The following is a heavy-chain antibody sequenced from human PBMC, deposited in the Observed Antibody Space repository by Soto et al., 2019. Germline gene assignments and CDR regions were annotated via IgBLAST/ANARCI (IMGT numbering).Heavy chain of an antibody. V-gene: IGHV4-39*01. J-gene: IGHJ6*02. D-gene: IGHD5-12*01. CDR1: SGSISSSVHY. Sequence: QVQLQESGPGLVKPSETLSLTCTVSSGSISSSVHYWGWIRQPPGKGLEWIGSIYYSGSTYYNPSLKSRVTISEDTSKNQFSLKLSSVTAADTAVYYCVRRWGGYDFYYYYGMDVWGQGTTVTVSS. CDR2: IYYSGST. CDR3: VRRWGGYDFYYYYGMDV.